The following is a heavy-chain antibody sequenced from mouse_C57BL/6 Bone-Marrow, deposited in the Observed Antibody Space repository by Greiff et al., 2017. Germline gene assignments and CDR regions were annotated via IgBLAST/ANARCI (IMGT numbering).Heavy chain of an antibody. CDR3: ARYDYEGAMDY. Sequence: DVKLVESGGGLVQPGGSLKLSCAASGFTFSDYYMYWVRQTPEKRLEWVAYISNGGGSTYYPDTVKGRFTISRDNAKNTLYLQMSRLKSEDTAMYYCARYDYEGAMDYWGQGTSVTVSS. CDR2: ISNGGGST. D-gene: IGHD2-4*01. CDR1: GFTFSDYY. J-gene: IGHJ4*01. V-gene: IGHV5-12*01.